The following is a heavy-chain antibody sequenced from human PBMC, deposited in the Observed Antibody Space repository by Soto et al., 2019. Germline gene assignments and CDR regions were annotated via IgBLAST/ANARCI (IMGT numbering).Heavy chain of an antibody. J-gene: IGHJ4*02. CDR3: AFDY. V-gene: IGHV3-72*01. CDR2: IQTKRQTYIT. CDR1: GVSCGYHF. Sequence: GGSMSVSCAASGVSCGYHFMDWVRPAPGKGLQWVGRIQTKRQTYITEYAASLEGRFSISRDDSKNSLYLQVNRLKTEDTAVYYYAFDYWGQGTLGNVSS.